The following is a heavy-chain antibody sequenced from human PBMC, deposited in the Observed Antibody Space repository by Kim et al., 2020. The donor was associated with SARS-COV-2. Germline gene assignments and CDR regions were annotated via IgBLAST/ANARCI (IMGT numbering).Heavy chain of an antibody. CDR3: ARGGYSSSWSIGEAFDF. CDR1: GFTFSDFA. Sequence: GGSLRLSCAASGFTFSDFAFHWVRQAPGKGLEWVADISDDANNKYDAESVKGRFTISRDNSKNTLYLQMNSLRAEDTAVYYCARGGYSSSWSIGEAFDFWGQGTMVTVSS. J-gene: IGHJ3*01. CDR2: ISDDANNK. V-gene: IGHV3-30*04. D-gene: IGHD6-13*01.